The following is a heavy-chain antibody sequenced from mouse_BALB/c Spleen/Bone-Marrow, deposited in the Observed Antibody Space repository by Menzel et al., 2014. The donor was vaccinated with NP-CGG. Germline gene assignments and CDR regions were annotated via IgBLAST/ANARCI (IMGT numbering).Heavy chain of an antibody. D-gene: IGHD2-10*02. Sequence: GAELVPLGPSVTISGKASGYTLTDSTMDWVKQSHRKSLERIGDINPNYDSTSYNQKFKGKTTLTVDKSSSTAYMELRSLTSEDTALDYRARSYGNYVGWYLHVGRAAPTDTVPS. CDR2: INPNYDST. V-gene: IGHV1-18*01. CDR1: GYTLTDST. J-gene: IGHJ1*01. CDR3: ARSYGNYVGWYLHV.